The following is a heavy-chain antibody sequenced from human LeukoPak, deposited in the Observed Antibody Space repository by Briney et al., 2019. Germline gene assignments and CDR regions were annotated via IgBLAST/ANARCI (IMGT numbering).Heavy chain of an antibody. CDR3: ARGEYHQDGIGYNRFDN. Sequence: GGSLRPSCAASGLTFSSYWMSWVRQAPGKGLEWVANIKQDGSEKYYVDSVKGRFTISRDNAKNSLHLQMNSLRAEDTAVYYCARGEYHQDGIGYNRFDNWGQGALVTVSS. CDR1: GLTFSSYW. D-gene: IGHD5-24*01. V-gene: IGHV3-7*01. CDR2: IKQDGSEK. J-gene: IGHJ4*02.